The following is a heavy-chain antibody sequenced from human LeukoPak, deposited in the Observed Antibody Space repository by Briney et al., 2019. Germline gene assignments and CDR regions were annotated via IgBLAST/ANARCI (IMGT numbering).Heavy chain of an antibody. CDR2: IYSGGST. V-gene: IGHV3-66*01. D-gene: IGHD3-3*01. Sequence: PGGSLRLSCAASGFSVSSNYMSWVRQAPGKGLEWVSVIYSGGSTYYADSVKGRFTISRDNSKNTLYLQMNSLRAEDTAVYYCARTRSTPIYYDFWSGYYSWFDPWGQGTLVTVSS. CDR1: GFSVSSNY. J-gene: IGHJ5*02. CDR3: ARTRSTPIYYDFWSGYYSWFDP.